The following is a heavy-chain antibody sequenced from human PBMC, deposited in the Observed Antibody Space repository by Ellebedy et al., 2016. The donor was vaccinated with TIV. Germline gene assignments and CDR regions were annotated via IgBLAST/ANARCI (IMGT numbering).Heavy chain of an antibody. CDR3: ATFRNLDGFDI. CDR2: LYHSGST. J-gene: IGHJ3*02. CDR1: GYSISSGSY. Sequence: SETLSLTCAVSGYSISSGSYWGWIRQPPGKGLEWIGSLYHSGSTYYSPSLKRRITIPMDTSRNQFYLKLSSVTAADTAVYYCATFRNLDGFDIWGQGTMVTVSS. V-gene: IGHV4-38-2*01.